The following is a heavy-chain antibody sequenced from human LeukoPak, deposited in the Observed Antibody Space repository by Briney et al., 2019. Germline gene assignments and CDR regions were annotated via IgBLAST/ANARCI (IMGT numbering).Heavy chain of an antibody. J-gene: IGHJ4*02. D-gene: IGHD2-21*01. Sequence: ASVKVSCKASGYTFTNYVAHWVRQAPGQRPEWMGWINAGNGDTKYSQNFQGRVTITRDTSASTAYMELSSLTSEDTALYYCARDDCGDTCYPGGYWGQGTLVTVSS. CDR2: INAGNGDT. V-gene: IGHV1-3*01. CDR1: GYTFTNYV. CDR3: ARDDCGDTCYPGGY.